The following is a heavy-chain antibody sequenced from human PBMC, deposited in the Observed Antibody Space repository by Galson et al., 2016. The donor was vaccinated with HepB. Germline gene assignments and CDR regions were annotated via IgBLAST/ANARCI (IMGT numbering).Heavy chain of an antibody. V-gene: IGHV3-23*01. CDR2: ISGSGVST. J-gene: IGHJ2*01. Sequence: SLRLSCAASGFTFSSYAMNWVRQSPRKGLQWVSVISGSGVSTYYADSVKGRFTISRDNSKNTLYLQMNSLRADDTAVYYCAKHRGYCSSGSCYPNWYFDLWGRGTLVTVSS. CDR3: AKHRGYCSSGSCYPNWYFDL. D-gene: IGHD2-15*01. CDR1: GFTFSSYA.